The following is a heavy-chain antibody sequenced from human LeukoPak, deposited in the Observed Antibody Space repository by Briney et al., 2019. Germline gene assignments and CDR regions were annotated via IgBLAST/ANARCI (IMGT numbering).Heavy chain of an antibody. J-gene: IGHJ6*02. CDR3: AREGQQLVLGLKYYYYGMDV. CDR1: GFTVSSNY. V-gene: IGHV3-53*01. CDR2: IYSGGST. Sequence: GGSLRLSCAASGFTVSSNYMSWVRQAPGKGLVWVSLIYSGGSTYYADSVKGRFTISRDNAKNSLYLQMNSLRAEDTAVYYCAREGQQLVLGLKYYYYGMDVWGQGTTVTVSS. D-gene: IGHD6-13*01.